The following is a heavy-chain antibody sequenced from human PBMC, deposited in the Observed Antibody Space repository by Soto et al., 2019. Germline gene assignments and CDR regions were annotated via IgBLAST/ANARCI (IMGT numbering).Heavy chain of an antibody. CDR3: AREGGIVGATAADY. V-gene: IGHV4-31*03. CDR1: GGSISSGGYY. CDR2: IYYSGST. Sequence: QVQLQESGPGLVKPSQTLSLTCTVSGGSISSGGYYWSWIRQHPGKGLEWIGYIYYSGSTYYNPSLQSRGTISVDTSKNPFSLKLSSVTAADTAVYYCAREGGIVGATAADYWGQGTLVTVSS. D-gene: IGHD1-26*01. J-gene: IGHJ4*02.